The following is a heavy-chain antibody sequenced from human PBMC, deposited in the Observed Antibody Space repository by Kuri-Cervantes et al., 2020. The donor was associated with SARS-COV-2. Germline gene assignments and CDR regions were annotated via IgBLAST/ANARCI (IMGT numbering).Heavy chain of an antibody. CDR1: GYTFTSYY. CDR2: INPSGGST. Sequence: ASVKVSCKASGYTFTSYYMHWVRQAPGQGLEWMGIINPSGGSTSYAQKFQGRVTMTEDTSTDTAYMELSSLRSEDTAVYYCATVRWQWEPTSHFDYWGQGTLVTVSS. D-gene: IGHD1-26*01. J-gene: IGHJ4*02. V-gene: IGHV1-46*01. CDR3: ATVRWQWEPTSHFDY.